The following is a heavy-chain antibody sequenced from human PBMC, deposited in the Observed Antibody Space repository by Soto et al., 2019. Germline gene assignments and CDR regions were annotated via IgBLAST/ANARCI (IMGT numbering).Heavy chain of an antibody. CDR1: GGSISSYY. CDR3: AGGVVPAAGAFDI. V-gene: IGHV4-59*01. CDR2: IYYSGST. D-gene: IGHD2-2*01. Sequence: QVQLQESGPGLVKPSETLSLTCTVSGGSISSYYWSWIRQPPGKGLEWIGYIYYSGSTNYNPSLTSRVTISVDTSKNQFSLKLSSVTAADTAVYYCAGGVVPAAGAFDIWGQGTMVTVSS. J-gene: IGHJ3*02.